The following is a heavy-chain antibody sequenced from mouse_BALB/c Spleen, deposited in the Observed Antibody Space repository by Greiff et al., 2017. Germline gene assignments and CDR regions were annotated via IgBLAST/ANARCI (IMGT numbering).Heavy chain of an antibody. CDR2: IDPETGGT. CDR3: TRGGNYVWFAY. D-gene: IGHD2-1*01. V-gene: IGHV1-15*01. J-gene: IGHJ3*01. Sequence: VQLQESGAELVRPGASVTLSCKASGYTFTDYEMHWVKQTPVHGLEWIGAIDPETGGTAYNQKFKGKATLTADKSSSTAYMELRSLTSEDSAVYYCTRGGNYVWFAYWGQGTLVTVSA. CDR1: GYTFTDYE.